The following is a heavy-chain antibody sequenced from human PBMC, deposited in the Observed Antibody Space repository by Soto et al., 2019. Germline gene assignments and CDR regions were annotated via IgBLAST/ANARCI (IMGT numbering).Heavy chain of an antibody. D-gene: IGHD3-3*01. Sequence: PGGSLRLSCVASGLTVNSNYMTWIRQAPGKGLEWVSIIYSDGKTYNADSVKGRFSISRDNSENTVYLQMNSLAAEDSGVYYCARVGIILPGNDYWGQGTLVTVSS. CDR2: IYSDGKT. CDR3: ARVGIILPGNDY. CDR1: GLTVNSNY. V-gene: IGHV3-66*01. J-gene: IGHJ4*02.